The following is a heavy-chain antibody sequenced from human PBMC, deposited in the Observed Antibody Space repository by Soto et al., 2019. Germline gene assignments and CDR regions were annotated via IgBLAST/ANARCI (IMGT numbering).Heavy chain of an antibody. CDR1: GFTFSGYA. D-gene: IGHD4-17*01. V-gene: IGHV3-23*01. Sequence: EVQLLESGGDLVQPGRSLRLSCAASGFTFSGYAMSWVRQAPGKGLEWVSVIHGGGNSAYYADSVKGRFTISRDNSQNTLYLQMSSLRGEDTAVYYCAKNRGRATTSWHFDYWGQGTLVTVSS. CDR2: IHGGGNSA. CDR3: AKNRGRATTSWHFDY. J-gene: IGHJ4*02.